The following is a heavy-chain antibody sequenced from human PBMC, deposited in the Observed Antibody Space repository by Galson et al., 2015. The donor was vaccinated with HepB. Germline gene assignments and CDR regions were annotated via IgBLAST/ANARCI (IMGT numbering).Heavy chain of an antibody. J-gene: IGHJ5*02. Sequence: SVKVSCKASGYTFTGYYMHWVRQAPGQGLEWMGRINPNSGGTNYAQKFQGRVTMTRDTLYRVGLPVDKSTGKPTLYNVSLVMSDTAYMELSRLRSDDTAVYYCARDPQHIVVVPAAIREFNWFDPWGQGTLVTVSS. CDR2: INPNSGGT. V-gene: IGHV1-2*05. CDR1: GYTFTGYY. D-gene: IGHD1-1*01. CDR3: VMSDTAYMELSRLRSDDTAVYYCARDPQHIVVVPAAIREFNWFDP.